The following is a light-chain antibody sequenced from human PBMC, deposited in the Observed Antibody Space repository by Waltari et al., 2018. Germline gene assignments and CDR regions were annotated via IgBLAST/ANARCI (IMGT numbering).Light chain of an antibody. CDR1: QSISSH. Sequence: DIQMIQSPSALSASVGDRVIITCRASQSISSHLNWYQQKPGKAPKFLIYAASNLQSGVPSRFSGSGSGTDFTLTISSLQPEDFATYYCQQGYSTPRTFGQGTKVEIK. V-gene: IGKV1-39*01. J-gene: IGKJ1*01. CDR2: AAS. CDR3: QQGYSTPRT.